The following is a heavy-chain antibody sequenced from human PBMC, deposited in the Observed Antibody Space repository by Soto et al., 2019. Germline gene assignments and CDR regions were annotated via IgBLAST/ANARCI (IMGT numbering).Heavy chain of an antibody. D-gene: IGHD6-19*01. Sequence: QVQLVESGGGVVQPGRSLRLSCAASGFTFSSYAMHWVRQAPGKGLEWVAVISYDGSNKYYADSVKGRFTISRDNSKNTLYLQMNSLRDEDTAVYYCARANSGWYKDAFDIWGQGTMVTVSS. J-gene: IGHJ3*02. CDR1: GFTFSSYA. CDR3: ARANSGWYKDAFDI. CDR2: ISYDGSNK. V-gene: IGHV3-30-3*01.